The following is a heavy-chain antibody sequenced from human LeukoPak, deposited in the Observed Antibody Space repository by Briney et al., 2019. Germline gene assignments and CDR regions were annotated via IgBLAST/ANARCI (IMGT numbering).Heavy chain of an antibody. CDR2: IDWDDDK. J-gene: IGHJ4*02. Sequence: SGPTLVNPTQTLTLTCTFSGFSLSTSGMCVSWIRQPPGKALEWLALIDWDDDKYYSTSLKTRLTISKDTSKNQVVLTMTNMDPVDTATYYCARAPYYYDSSGYYPRGFDYWGQGTLVTVSS. CDR3: ARAPYYYDSSGYYPRGFDY. D-gene: IGHD3-22*01. CDR1: GFSLSTSGMC. V-gene: IGHV2-70*01.